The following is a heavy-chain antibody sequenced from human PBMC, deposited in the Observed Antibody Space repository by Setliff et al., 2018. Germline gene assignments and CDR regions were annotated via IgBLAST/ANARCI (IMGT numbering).Heavy chain of an antibody. CDR3: ARAGGSGAGYDYLGV. D-gene: IGHD5-12*01. CDR1: GFTFSSYS. Sequence: LRLSCAASGFTFSSYSMNWVRQAPGKGLEWVSSIHGEGINTYYADSVKGRFTISRDNSKNTLFLQMNSLRGDDTAVYHCARAGGSGAGYDYLGVWGRGTTVTVSS. J-gene: IGHJ6*03. CDR2: IHGEGINT. V-gene: IGHV3-23*01.